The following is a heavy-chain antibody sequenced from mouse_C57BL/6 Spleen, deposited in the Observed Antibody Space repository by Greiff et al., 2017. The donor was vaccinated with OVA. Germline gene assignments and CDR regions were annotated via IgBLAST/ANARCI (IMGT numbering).Heavy chain of an antibody. V-gene: IGHV1-69*01. CDR2: IDPSDSYT. CDR1: GYTFTSYW. Sequence: QVQLQQPGAELVMPGASVKLSCKASGYTFTSYWMHWVKQRPGQGLEWIGEIDPSDSYTNYNQKFKGKSTLTVDKSSSPAYMQLSSLTSEDATVDDCASGATVGYLDYWGKGTTLTVSS. CDR3: ASGATVGYLDY. J-gene: IGHJ2*01. D-gene: IGHD1-1*01.